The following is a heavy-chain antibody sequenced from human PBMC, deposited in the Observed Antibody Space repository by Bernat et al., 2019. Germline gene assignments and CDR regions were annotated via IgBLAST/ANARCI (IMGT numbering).Heavy chain of an antibody. Sequence: QVQLQESGPGLVKPSQTLSLTCTVSGGSISSGGYYWSWIRQHPGKGLEWIGYIYYSGSTYYNPSLKSRVTISVDTSKNQFSLKLSSVTAADTAVYYCAREGGGVIAIGIYSEAFDIWGQGTMVTVSS. D-gene: IGHD2-21*01. CDR3: AREGGGVIAIGIYSEAFDI. CDR2: IYYSGST. V-gene: IGHV4-31*03. CDR1: GGSISSGGYY. J-gene: IGHJ3*02.